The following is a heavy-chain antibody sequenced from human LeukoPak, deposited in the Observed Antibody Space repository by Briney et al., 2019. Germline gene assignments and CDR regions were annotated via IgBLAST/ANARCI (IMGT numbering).Heavy chain of an antibody. CDR1: GYSISSVYY. CDR3: ARFGIETIFGVVISYYFDY. D-gene: IGHD3-3*01. CDR2: IYHSGST. Sequence: SETLSLTCAVSGYSISSVYYWGWIRQPPGKGLEWIGSIYHSGSTYYNPSLKSRVTISVDTSKNQFSLKLTSVTAADTAVYYCARFGIETIFGVVISYYFDYWGQGTLVTVSS. J-gene: IGHJ4*02. V-gene: IGHV4-38-2*01.